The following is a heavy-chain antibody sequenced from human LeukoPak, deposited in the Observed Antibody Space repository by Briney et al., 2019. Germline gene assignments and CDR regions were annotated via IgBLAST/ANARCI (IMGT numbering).Heavy chain of an antibody. CDR3: ATDGFPHHFCDY. J-gene: IGHJ4*02. Sequence: PGGSLRLSCAAAGFTFTNAWMSWVRQAPGKVREWVGRIKCKTDGGTPDYAAPVKGRLTISRDDSKNTLYLQINGLKTEDTAVYYCATDGFPHHFCDYWGQGTLVTVSA. CDR1: GFTFTNAW. D-gene: IGHD3-3*02. V-gene: IGHV3-15*01. CDR2: IKCKTDGGTP.